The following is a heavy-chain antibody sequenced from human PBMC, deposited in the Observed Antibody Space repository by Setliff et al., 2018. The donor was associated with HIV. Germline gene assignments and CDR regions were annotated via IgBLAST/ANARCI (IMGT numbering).Heavy chain of an antibody. D-gene: IGHD6-6*01. J-gene: IGHJ6*03. CDR1: GNSISSGYY. CDR2: IYHTGST. Sequence: PSETLSLTCVVSGNSISSGYYWGWVRQPPGKGLEWIGSIYHTGSTYYNPSLKGRVTISVDTSKNQFSLKLTSLTAADTAVYYCASEAWTSYRSSSGYYYYYMDVWGKGTTVTVSS. V-gene: IGHV4-38-2*01. CDR3: ASEAWTSYRSSSGYYYYYMDV.